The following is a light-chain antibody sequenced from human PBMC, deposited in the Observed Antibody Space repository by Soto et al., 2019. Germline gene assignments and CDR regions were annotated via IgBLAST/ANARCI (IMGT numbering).Light chain of an antibody. Sequence: DIVMTQSPLSLPVTPGEPASISCRSSQSLLHSNGYNYLDWYLQKPGQSPQLLIYLGSNRASGVHDRFSGSGSGTDFTLKISRVEAEDVGVYYCMQALQPLPYTFGQGTKLEIK. V-gene: IGKV2-28*01. CDR1: QSLLHSNGYNY. CDR3: MQALQPLPYT. J-gene: IGKJ2*01. CDR2: LGS.